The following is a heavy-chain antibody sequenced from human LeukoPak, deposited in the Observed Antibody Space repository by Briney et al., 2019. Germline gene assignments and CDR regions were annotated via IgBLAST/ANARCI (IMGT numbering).Heavy chain of an antibody. CDR2: ISAYNGNT. Sequence: ASVKVSCKASGYTFTSYGISWMRQAPGQGLEWMGWISAYNGNTKYAQELQGRVTMTTDTSTSTAYMELRSLRSDDTAVYYCARHFGWYGAYFFDYWGQGTLVTVSS. CDR3: ARHFGWYGAYFFDY. D-gene: IGHD6-19*01. V-gene: IGHV1-18*01. CDR1: GYTFTSYG. J-gene: IGHJ4*02.